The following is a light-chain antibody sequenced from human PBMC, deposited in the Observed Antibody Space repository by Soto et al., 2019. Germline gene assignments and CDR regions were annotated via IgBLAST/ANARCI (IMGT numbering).Light chain of an antibody. J-gene: IGKJ4*01. CDR2: DAS. CDR3: QQRSNWLT. CDR1: QSVSSY. Sequence: EIVLTQSPATLSLSPGERATLSCRASQSVSSYLAWYQQKPGQAPRLLIYDASNRATGIPARFSGRGSGTDFTLTNRRLGPGDFAVYYCQQRSNWLTFGGGTKVEIK. V-gene: IGKV3-11*01.